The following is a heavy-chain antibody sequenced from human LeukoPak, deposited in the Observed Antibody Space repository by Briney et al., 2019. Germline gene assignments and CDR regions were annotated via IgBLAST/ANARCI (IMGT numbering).Heavy chain of an antibody. CDR3: AKDLRYCSGTSCYEASGMDV. D-gene: IGHD2-2*01. V-gene: IGHV3-30*18. J-gene: IGHJ6*02. CDR2: ISYDGSDK. Sequence: PGRSLRLSCAASGFTFSSYGMHWVRQAPGKGLEWVAAISYDGSDKNYADSVKGRFTISKDNSKNTLSLQMNSLRAEDTAVFFCAKDLRYCSGTSCYEASGMDVWGQGTTVTVSS. CDR1: GFTFSSYG.